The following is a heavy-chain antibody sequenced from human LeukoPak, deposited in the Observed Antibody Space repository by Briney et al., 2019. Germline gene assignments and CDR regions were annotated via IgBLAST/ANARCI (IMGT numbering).Heavy chain of an antibody. V-gene: IGHV3-7*01. CDR3: TTSDESSGTN. Sequence: GGSLRLSCAASGFTFRNFWMSWVRQAPGKGLEWLANVRQDGSETYYLDSVKGRFTISRDNAKNSLYLEMNSLRGKDTAVYYCTTSDESSGTNWGQGTLVTVSS. CDR2: VRQDGSET. D-gene: IGHD3-22*01. J-gene: IGHJ4*02. CDR1: GFTFRNFW.